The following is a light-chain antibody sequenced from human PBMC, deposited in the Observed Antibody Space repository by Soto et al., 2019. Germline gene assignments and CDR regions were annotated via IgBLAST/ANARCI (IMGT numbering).Light chain of an antibody. V-gene: IGKV1-27*01. CDR2: ATS. Sequence: DVQMTQSPSSLSAFVGDRVTITCRASQGIAPYLAWFQQKPGKVPKLLIYATSTLQSGVPSRFSGSGSGTDFTLTINSLQPEDVGTYYFQKYNSAPLTFGGGTKVEIE. CDR3: QKYNSAPLT. J-gene: IGKJ4*01. CDR1: QGIAPY.